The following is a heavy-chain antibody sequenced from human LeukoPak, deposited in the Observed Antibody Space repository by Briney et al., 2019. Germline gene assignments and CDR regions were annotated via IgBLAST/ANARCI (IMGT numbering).Heavy chain of an antibody. CDR1: GGTFSSYA. J-gene: IGHJ4*02. Sequence: SVKVSRKASGGTFSSYAISWVRQAPGQGLEWMGGIIPIFGTANYAQKFQGRVTITADKSTSTAYMELSSLRSEDTAVYYCAREGGSGSYYMDWGQGTLVTVSS. CDR2: IIPIFGTA. D-gene: IGHD3-10*01. CDR3: AREGGSGSYYMD. V-gene: IGHV1-69*06.